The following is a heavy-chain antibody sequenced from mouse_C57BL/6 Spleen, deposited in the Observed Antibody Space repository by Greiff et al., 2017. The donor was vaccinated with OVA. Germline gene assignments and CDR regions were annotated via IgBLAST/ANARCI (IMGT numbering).Heavy chain of an antibody. D-gene: IGHD1-1*02. V-gene: IGHV14-3*01. Sequence: EVQLQESGAELVKPGASVKLSCTASGFNIKDYYMHWVKQRPEQGLEWIGRIDPANGNTKYAPKFQGKATITADTSSNTAYLQLSSLTSEDTAIYYCARRGSRWYLDYWGQGTTLTVSS. CDR2: IDPANGNT. J-gene: IGHJ2*01. CDR3: ARRGSRWYLDY. CDR1: GFNIKDYY.